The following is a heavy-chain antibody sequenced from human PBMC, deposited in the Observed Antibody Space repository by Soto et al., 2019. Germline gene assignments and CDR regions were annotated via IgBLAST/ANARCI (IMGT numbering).Heavy chain of an antibody. Sequence: QAQLVESGGGVVQPGRSLRVSCAGAGFTFSSYGMHWVRQAPGKGLEWVAVISYDGTNKYYADSVKGRFTISRDNSKNTLYLQMNSLRADDTAVYYCATAGGTGLYYYRYGMDVWGQGTTVTVSS. CDR3: ATAGGTGLYYYRYGMDV. D-gene: IGHD2-15*01. CDR2: ISYDGTNK. J-gene: IGHJ6*02. V-gene: IGHV3-30-3*01. CDR1: GFTFSSYG.